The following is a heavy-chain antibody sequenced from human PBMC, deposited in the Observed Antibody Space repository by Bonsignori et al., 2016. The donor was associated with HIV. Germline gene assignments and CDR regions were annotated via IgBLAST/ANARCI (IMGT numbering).Heavy chain of an antibody. V-gene: IGHV1-2*02. CDR3: ACNPERKTYYMDV. D-gene: IGHD5-24*01. Sequence: WVRQAPGQGLEWMGWISVNTGGTIYAQRFQGRVSMTRDTSINTAYMELTRLRSDDTAVYYCACNPERKTYYMDVWGKGTTVTVSS. J-gene: IGHJ6*03. CDR2: ISVNTGGT.